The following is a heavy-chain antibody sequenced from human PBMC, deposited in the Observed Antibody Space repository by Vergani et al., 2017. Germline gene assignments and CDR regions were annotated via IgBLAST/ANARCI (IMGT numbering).Heavy chain of an antibody. V-gene: IGHV5-51*03. Sequence: EVQLVQSGAEVKKPGESRKISCKGSGYSFTSYWIGWVRQMPGKGLEWMGIIYPGDSDTRYSPSFQGQVTISSDKSISTAYLQWSRLKTSDTAMYYCARCLVPAAHDYYYYNMDGWGKGTTIIVSS. D-gene: IGHD2-2*01. CDR1: GYSFTSYW. J-gene: IGHJ6*03. CDR3: ARCLVPAAHDYYYYNMDG. CDR2: IYPGDSDT.